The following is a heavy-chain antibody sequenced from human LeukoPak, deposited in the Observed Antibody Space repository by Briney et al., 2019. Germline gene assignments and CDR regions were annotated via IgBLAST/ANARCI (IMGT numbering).Heavy chain of an antibody. V-gene: IGHV3-7*01. D-gene: IGHD6-13*01. CDR1: GFTFSSHW. CDR2: INQAGSEK. Sequence: PGGSLRLSCAASGFTFSSHWMSWVRQAPGKELEWVANINQAGSEKHYVDSVKGRFTISRDTAKSSLYLQMNSLRAEDTAVYYCARDGTAAGLYFDYWGQGTLVTVSS. CDR3: ARDGTAAGLYFDY. J-gene: IGHJ4*02.